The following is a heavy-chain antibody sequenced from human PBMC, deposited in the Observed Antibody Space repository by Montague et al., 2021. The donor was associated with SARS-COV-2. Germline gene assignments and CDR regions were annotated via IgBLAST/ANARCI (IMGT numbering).Heavy chain of an antibody. Sequence: TLSLTCTVSGGSINSITYYWSWIRQPAGKALEWIGRIDSGGYNNYNPSLKSRVTMSMDTSKNQFFLNLTSLTAADTAVYYCARLWGKVTDSWGPGTLVTVSS. V-gene: IGHV4-61*02. CDR1: GGSINSITYY. D-gene: IGHD3-16*01. CDR2: IDSGGYN. J-gene: IGHJ5*01. CDR3: ARLWGKVTDS.